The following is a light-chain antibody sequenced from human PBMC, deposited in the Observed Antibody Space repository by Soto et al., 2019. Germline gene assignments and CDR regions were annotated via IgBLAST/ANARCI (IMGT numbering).Light chain of an antibody. V-gene: IGKV3-15*01. CDR1: QSVSSS. CDR3: QHYGRSPIT. CDR2: DTS. Sequence: EIVVTQSPATLSVSPGERVTLSCRASQSVSSSLAWYQQRPGQAPRLLIYDTSTRAAGIAARFSGSGSGTEFTLTISSLQSEDFALYYCQHYGRSPITFGQGTRLEI. J-gene: IGKJ5*01.